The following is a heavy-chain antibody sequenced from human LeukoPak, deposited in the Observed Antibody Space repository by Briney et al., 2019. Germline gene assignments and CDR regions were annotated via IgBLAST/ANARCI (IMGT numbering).Heavy chain of an antibody. J-gene: IGHJ4*02. CDR1: GGSISDPF. D-gene: IGHD3-16*02. V-gene: IGHV4-34*01. CDR2: IGPSGGT. Sequence: SETLSLTCAVSGGSISDPFWWWWIRQPPGQGLEWIGEIGPSGGTRHIPSLRSRVTISVDTSKKEVSLTLSSVTAADTAIYYCASAVNYRSDYWGLGTLVTVSS. CDR3: ASAVNYRSDY.